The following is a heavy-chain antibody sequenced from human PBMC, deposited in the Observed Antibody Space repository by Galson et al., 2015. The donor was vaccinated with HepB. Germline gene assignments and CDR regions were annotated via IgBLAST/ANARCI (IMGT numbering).Heavy chain of an antibody. D-gene: IGHD4-23*01. CDR2: INPNSGGT. J-gene: IGHJ4*02. CDR3: ARGTPTVVMDY. V-gene: IGHV1-2*06. CDR1: GYTFTGYY. Sequence: VKVSCKASGYTFTGYYMHWVRQTPGQGLEWMGRINPNSGGTDYAQKFQGRVTMTRDTSISTAYMELSRLRSDDTAVYYCARGTPTVVMDYWGQGTLVTVSS.